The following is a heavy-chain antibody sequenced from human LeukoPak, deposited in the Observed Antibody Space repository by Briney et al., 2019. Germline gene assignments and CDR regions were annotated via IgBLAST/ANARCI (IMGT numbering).Heavy chain of an antibody. Sequence: PGGSLRLSCAASGFTFSIYTMNWVRQAPGKGLEWVSIIGTAGDTYYPGSVKGQFTISRENAKNSLYLQMNSLRAGDTTVYYCAREWGDDSGVLDYWGQGTLVTVSS. CDR3: AREWGDDSGVLDY. D-gene: IGHD3-16*01. CDR2: IGTAGDT. V-gene: IGHV3-13*01. J-gene: IGHJ4*02. CDR1: GFTFSIYT.